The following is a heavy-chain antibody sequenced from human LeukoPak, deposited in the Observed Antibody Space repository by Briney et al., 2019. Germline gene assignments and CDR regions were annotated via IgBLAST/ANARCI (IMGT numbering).Heavy chain of an antibody. CDR1: GFTFSSYW. J-gene: IGHJ4*02. CDR2: INIGGTGT. CDR3: ARVEWELYYFDY. D-gene: IGHD1-26*01. Sequence: GSLRLSCSASGFTFSSYWMHWVRQAPGKGLEWVSRINIGGTGTNYADSVKGRSTISRDNAKNSLYLQMNSLRAEDTAVYYCARVEWELYYFDYWGRGTLVTVSS. V-gene: IGHV3-74*01.